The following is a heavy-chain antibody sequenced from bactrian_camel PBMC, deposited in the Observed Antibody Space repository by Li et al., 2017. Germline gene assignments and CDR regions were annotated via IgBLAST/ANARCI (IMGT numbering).Heavy chain of an antibody. CDR1: GFTFDGSD. CDR2: IYTGGGST. D-gene: IGHD5*01. Sequence: HVQLVESGGGDVQPGGSLRLSCTAPGFTFDGSDIGWYRQAPGKGLEWVSSIYTGGGSTYYADSVKGRFTISKDNAKNTLYLQMNSLKPEDTAVYYCVRDLHVRGWVIVGNFADFGYWGQGTQVTVS. CDR3: VRDLHVRGWVIVGNFADFGY. V-gene: IGHV3S7*01. J-gene: IGHJ6*01.